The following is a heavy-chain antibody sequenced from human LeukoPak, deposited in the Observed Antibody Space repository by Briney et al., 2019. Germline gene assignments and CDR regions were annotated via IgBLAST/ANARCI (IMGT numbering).Heavy chain of an antibody. D-gene: IGHD6-6*01. CDR2: ISYDGSNK. V-gene: IGHV3-30*18. CDR3: AKDLYSSSSPDY. CDR1: GFTFSSYG. J-gene: IGHJ4*02. Sequence: PGGSLRLSCAPSGFTFSSYGMHWVRQAPGKGLEWVAVISYDGSNKYYADSVKGRFTISRDNSKNTLYLQMNSLRAEDTAVYYCAKDLYSSSSPDYWGQGTLVTVSS.